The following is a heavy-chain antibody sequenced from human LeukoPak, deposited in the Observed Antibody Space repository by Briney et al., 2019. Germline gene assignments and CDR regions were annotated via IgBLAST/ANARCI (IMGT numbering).Heavy chain of an antibody. D-gene: IGHD3-16*01. CDR2: IYYSGST. J-gene: IGHJ4*02. CDR3: AARGRGSYFGY. Sequence: SETLSLTCTVSVGSIGSYYWSGFRNPPGKGLEWIAYIYYSGSTNYNPSLKSRVTISVDTSKNQFSLKLSSVTAADTAVYYCAARGRGSYFGYWGQGTLVTVSS. V-gene: IGHV4-59*13. CDR1: VGSIGSYY.